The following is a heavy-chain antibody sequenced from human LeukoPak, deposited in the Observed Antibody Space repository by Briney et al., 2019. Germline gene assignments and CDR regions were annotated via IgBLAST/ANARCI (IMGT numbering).Heavy chain of an antibody. CDR1: GGSFSGYY. V-gene: IGHV4-34*01. Sequence: SETLSLTCAVYGGSFSGYYWSWIRQPPGKGLEWIGEINHSGSTNYNPSLKSRVTISVDTSKNQFSLKLSSVTAADTAVYYCARGIRKGIAAAGYRGQGTLVTVSS. CDR2: INHSGST. D-gene: IGHD6-13*01. J-gene: IGHJ4*02. CDR3: ARGIRKGIAAAGY.